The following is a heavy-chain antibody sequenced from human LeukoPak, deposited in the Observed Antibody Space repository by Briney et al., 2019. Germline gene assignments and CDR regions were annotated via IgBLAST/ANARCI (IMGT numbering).Heavy chain of an antibody. CDR3: ARALIPTYYYDSSGPGDQHVVPYFDY. J-gene: IGHJ4*02. CDR1: GGSFSGYY. D-gene: IGHD3-22*01. V-gene: IGHV4-34*01. Sequence: SETLSLTCAVYGGSFSGYYWSWIRQPPGKGLEWIGEINHSGSTNYNPSLKSRVTISVDTSKNQFSLKLSSVTAADTAVYCCARALIPTYYYDSSGPGDQHVVPYFDYWGQGTLVTVSS. CDR2: INHSGST.